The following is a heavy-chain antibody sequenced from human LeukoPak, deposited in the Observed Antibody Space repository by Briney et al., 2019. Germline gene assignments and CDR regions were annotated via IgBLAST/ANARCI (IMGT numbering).Heavy chain of an antibody. Sequence: PSETLSLTCTVSGGSISSSSYYWGGIRQPPWKGLEWIGSIYYSGSTYYNPSLKSRVTISVDTSKNQFSLKLSSVTAADTAVYYCARVSGEGAILFDYWGQGTLVTVSS. CDR1: GGSISSSSYY. D-gene: IGHD1-26*01. V-gene: IGHV4-39*01. CDR3: ARVSGEGAILFDY. CDR2: IYYSGST. J-gene: IGHJ4*02.